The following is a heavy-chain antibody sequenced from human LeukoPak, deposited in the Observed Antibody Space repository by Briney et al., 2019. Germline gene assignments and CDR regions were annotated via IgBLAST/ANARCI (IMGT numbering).Heavy chain of an antibody. D-gene: IGHD6-13*01. CDR2: ISYDGSNK. CDR1: GFTFSSYG. CDR3: AKLGPPPYSSSWYFDY. V-gene: IGHV3-30*18. Sequence: PGGSLRLSCAASGFTFSSYGMHWVRQAPGKGLEWVAVISYDGSNKYYADSVKGRFTISRDNSKNTLYLQMNSLRAEDTAVYYCAKLGPPPYSSSWYFDYWGQGTLVTVSS. J-gene: IGHJ4*02.